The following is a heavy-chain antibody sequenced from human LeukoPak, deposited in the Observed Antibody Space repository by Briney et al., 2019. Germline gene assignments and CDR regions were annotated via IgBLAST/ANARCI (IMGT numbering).Heavy chain of an antibody. D-gene: IGHD6-6*01. CDR2: IYYSGST. CDR1: GGSINSYY. Sequence: PSETLSLTCTVSGGSINSYYWSWIRQPPGKGLEWIGYIYYSGSTNYNPSLKSRVTISVDTSKNQFSLKLSSVTAADTAVYYCARDLDRSSPNWFDPWGQGTLVTVSS. J-gene: IGHJ5*02. V-gene: IGHV4-59*12. CDR3: ARDLDRSSPNWFDP.